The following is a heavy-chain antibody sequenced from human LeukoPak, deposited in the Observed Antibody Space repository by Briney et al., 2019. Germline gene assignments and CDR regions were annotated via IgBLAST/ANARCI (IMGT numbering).Heavy chain of an antibody. J-gene: IGHJ6*03. CDR3: ARAPTYYYYYMDV. CDR2: INPNSGGT. V-gene: IGHV1-2*02. CDR1: GYTFTGYY. Sequence: ASVKVSCKASGYTFTGYYMHWVRQAPGQGLEWMGWINPNSGGTNYAQKFQGRVTMTRDTSISTACMELSRLRSDDTAVYYCARAPTYYYYYMDVWGKGTTVTVSS.